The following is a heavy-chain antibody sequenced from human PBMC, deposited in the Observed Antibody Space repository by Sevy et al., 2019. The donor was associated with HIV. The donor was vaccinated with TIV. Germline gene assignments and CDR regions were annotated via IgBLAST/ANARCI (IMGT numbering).Heavy chain of an antibody. Sequence: GGSLRLSCAASGFTFSDYWMHWVRQAPGKGLVWVSRINSDGSSTSYADSVKGRFTISRDNAKNTLHLQMNSLRAEDTAVYDCARDRYYYDRSGYFLGRWFDPWGQGTLVTVSS. CDR1: GFTFSDYW. D-gene: IGHD3-22*01. J-gene: IGHJ5*02. CDR2: INSDGSST. V-gene: IGHV3-74*01. CDR3: ARDRYYYDRSGYFLGRWFDP.